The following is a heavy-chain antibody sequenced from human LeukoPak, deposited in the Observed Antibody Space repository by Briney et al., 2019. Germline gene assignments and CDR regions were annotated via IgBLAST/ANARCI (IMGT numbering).Heavy chain of an antibody. CDR3: ARLLCSSTTCSPGMDV. D-gene: IGHD2-2*01. J-gene: IGHJ6*04. CDR2: TSGGSTI. V-gene: IGHV3-48*01. Sequence: GGSLRLSCAASGFTFSSYSMNWVRQAPGKGLEWVSYTSGGSTIHYADSVKGRFTISRDNAKNSLYLQMNSLRAGDTAVYYCARLLCSSTTCSPGMDVWGKGTTVSVSS. CDR1: GFTFSSYS.